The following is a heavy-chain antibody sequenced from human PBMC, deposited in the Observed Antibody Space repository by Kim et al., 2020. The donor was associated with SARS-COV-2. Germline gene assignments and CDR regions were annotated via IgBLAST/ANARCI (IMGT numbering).Heavy chain of an antibody. CDR2: ISGSGGST. V-gene: IGHV3-23*01. CDR3: AKDYHDSSGYSHYYGMDV. CDR1: GFTFSSYA. Sequence: GGSLRLSCAASGFTFSSYAMSWVRQAPGKGLEWVSAISGSGGSTYYADSVKGRFTISRDNSKNTLYLQMNSLRAEDTAVYYCAKDYHDSSGYSHYYGMDVCGQGTTGTVSS. J-gene: IGHJ6*02. D-gene: IGHD3-22*01.